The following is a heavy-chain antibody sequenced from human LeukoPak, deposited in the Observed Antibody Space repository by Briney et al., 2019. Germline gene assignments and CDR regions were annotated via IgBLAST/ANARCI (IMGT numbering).Heavy chain of an antibody. CDR3: ARVGAVAGTKNKNFDY. D-gene: IGHD6-19*01. V-gene: IGHV1-46*01. CDR2: INPSGGST. Sequence: ASVKVSCTASGYTFTGSYMHWVRQAPGQGLEWMGWINPSGGSTSYAQKFQGRVTMTTDTSTSTAYMELRSLRSDDTAVYYCARVGAVAGTKNKNFDYWGQGTLVTVSS. J-gene: IGHJ4*02. CDR1: GYTFTGSY.